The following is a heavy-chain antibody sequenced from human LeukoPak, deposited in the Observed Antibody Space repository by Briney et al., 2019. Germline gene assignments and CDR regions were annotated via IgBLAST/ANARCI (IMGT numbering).Heavy chain of an antibody. Sequence: SSEALSLTCTVSGGSISSGSYYWVWIRQPPGKGLEWIGTIYYSGTTYYNPSLKSRVTISVDTSKNQFSLKLSSVTAADTAVYYCARETSQKGAHYMDVWGKGTTVTISS. CDR1: GGSISSGSYY. CDR2: IYYSGTT. D-gene: IGHD3-16*01. CDR3: ARETSQKGAHYMDV. J-gene: IGHJ6*03. V-gene: IGHV4-39*07.